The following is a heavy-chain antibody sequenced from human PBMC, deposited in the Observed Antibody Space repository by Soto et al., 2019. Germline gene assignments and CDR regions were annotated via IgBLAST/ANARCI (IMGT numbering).Heavy chain of an antibody. V-gene: IGHV3-48*01. J-gene: IGHJ4*02. CDR1: GFTFSDYN. Sequence: GGSLRLSCAASGFTFSDYNMNWVRQAPGKGLEWASYISTGSSTIYYADSVKGRFTFSRDDGRNSLYLQMNSLRAEDTDVYYCATSYSDPFDYWGQGTLVNVSS. CDR2: ISTGSSTI. D-gene: IGHD2-15*01. CDR3: ATSYSDPFDY.